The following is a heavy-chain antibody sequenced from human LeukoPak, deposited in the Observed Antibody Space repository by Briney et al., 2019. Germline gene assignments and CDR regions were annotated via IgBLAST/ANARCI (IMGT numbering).Heavy chain of an antibody. CDR3: ARDPHSRCSGGSCYAYYFDY. CDR2: IYYSGST. V-gene: IGHV4-59*01. Sequence: SETLSLTCTVSGGSISSYYWSWIRQPPGKGLEWIGYIYYSGSTNYNPSLKSRVTISVDTSKNQFSLKLSSVTAADTAVYYCARDPHSRCSGGSCYAYYFDYWGQGTLVTVSS. D-gene: IGHD2-15*01. CDR1: GGSISSYY. J-gene: IGHJ4*02.